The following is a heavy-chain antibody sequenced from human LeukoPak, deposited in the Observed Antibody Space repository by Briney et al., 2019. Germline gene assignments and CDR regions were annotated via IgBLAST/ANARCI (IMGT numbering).Heavy chain of an antibody. CDR2: IRHDGNKK. CDR1: GFSFSDYG. J-gene: IGHJ4*02. V-gene: IGHV3-30*02. Sequence: PGGSLRLSCGASGFSFSDYGMHWVRQAPGKGLEWVAFIRHDGNKKYLPDSMKGRFSVSRDNSKNTLYLQMKSLRVEDTAVYYCAKDKGNGDYGVATLDYWGQGTLVTVSS. CDR3: AKDKGNGDYGVATLDY. D-gene: IGHD4-17*01.